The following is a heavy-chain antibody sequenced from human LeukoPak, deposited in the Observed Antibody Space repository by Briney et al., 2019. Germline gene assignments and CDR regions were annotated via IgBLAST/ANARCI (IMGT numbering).Heavy chain of an antibody. V-gene: IGHV3-11*04. D-gene: IGHD3-16*01. Sequence: GGSLRLSCAASGFTFSDYYMSWIRQAPGKGLEWVSYISPSGTTIYYLDSVKGRFTISRDNAKNSLYLQMNSLRAEDTAVYYCARDSLRPLDLWGRGTLVTVSS. CDR3: ARDSLRPLDL. CDR1: GFTFSDYY. J-gene: IGHJ2*01. CDR2: ISPSGTTI.